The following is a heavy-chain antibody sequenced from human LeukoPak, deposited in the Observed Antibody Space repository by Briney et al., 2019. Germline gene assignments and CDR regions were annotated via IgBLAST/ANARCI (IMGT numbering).Heavy chain of an antibody. CDR3: ARFVGGELGTDY. CDR1: GFSFSSYD. J-gene: IGHJ4*02. CDR2: ISGSGATT. Sequence: GGSLRLSCAASGFSFSSYDMVWVRQAPGKGLEWVSYISGSGATTSYADSVKGRFTISRDNAKNSLYLQMNSLRAEDTAVYYCARFVGGELGTDYWGQGTLVTVSS. D-gene: IGHD7-27*01. V-gene: IGHV3-48*03.